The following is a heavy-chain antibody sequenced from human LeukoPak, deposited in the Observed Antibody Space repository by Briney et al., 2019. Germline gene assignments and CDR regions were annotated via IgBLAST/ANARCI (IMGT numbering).Heavy chain of an antibody. Sequence: GGSLRLSCAASGFTFSSYGMHWVRQAPGKGLEWVAVISYDGSNKYYADSVKGRFTISRDNSKNTLYLQMKSLRAEDTAVYYCATPRQWLVRYFDYWGQGTLATASS. J-gene: IGHJ4*02. D-gene: IGHD6-19*01. CDR1: GFTFSSYG. CDR2: ISYDGSNK. CDR3: ATPRQWLVRYFDY. V-gene: IGHV3-30*03.